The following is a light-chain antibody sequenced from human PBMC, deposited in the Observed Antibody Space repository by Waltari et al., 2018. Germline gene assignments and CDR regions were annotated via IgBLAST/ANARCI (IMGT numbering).Light chain of an antibody. Sequence: QSALTQPASVSGSPGQSITISCTGTSSDIGGYNFVSWYQQHPGKVPKLIISEVYNRPSGVSYRCSGSKSGNTASLTISGLQAEDEADYYCSSYTSSSTGIFGGGTKLTVL. CDR3: SSYTSSSTGI. CDR2: EVY. CDR1: SSDIGGYNF. J-gene: IGLJ2*01. V-gene: IGLV2-14*01.